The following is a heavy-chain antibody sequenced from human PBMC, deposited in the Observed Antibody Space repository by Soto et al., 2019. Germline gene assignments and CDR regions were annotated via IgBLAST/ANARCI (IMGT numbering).Heavy chain of an antibody. D-gene: IGHD4-17*01. CDR2: ISSHTGNT. CDR1: GYTYISYS. CDR3: ARDCGTAVTTHYLDF. Sequence: ASVKVSCKASGYTYISYSMHWVRQAPGQGLEWMGWISSHTGNTNYAQNLQGRVTMTTDTSTTTVYMELRSLTSDDTAVYYCARDCGTAVTTHYLDFWGQGSLVTVSS. J-gene: IGHJ4*02. V-gene: IGHV1-18*01.